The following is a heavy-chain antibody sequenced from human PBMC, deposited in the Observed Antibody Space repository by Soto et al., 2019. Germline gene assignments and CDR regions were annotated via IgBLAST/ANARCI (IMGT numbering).Heavy chain of an antibody. J-gene: IGHJ3*01. Sequence: EVQLLESGGGLVQPGGSLRLSCAASGFTFSHYAMSWVRQAPGKGLQWVSTIFGSGAPTHYADSVRGRFGISRDNSNNMLFLEMNSLKDEDTAVYYCTREASSWGFAFDLWGQGNRVAVSS. CDR1: GFTFSHYA. V-gene: IGHV3-23*01. CDR3: TREASSWGFAFDL. CDR2: IFGSGAPT. D-gene: IGHD3-16*01.